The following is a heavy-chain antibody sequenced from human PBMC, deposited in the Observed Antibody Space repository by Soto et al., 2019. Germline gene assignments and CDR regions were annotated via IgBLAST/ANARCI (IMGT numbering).Heavy chain of an antibody. CDR3: AKDRGRYCSGGTCYLFDS. CDR1: GFTFSTYA. J-gene: IGHJ4*02. D-gene: IGHD2-15*01. CDR2: ISYDGTNK. Sequence: GVSLRLSCXASGFTFSTYAMHWVRQAPGKGLEWVAIISYDGTNKYYADSVKGRFTISRDNSKNTLYLQMNSLRVEDTALYYCAKDRGRYCSGGTCYLFDSWGQGALVTVSS. V-gene: IGHV3-30*04.